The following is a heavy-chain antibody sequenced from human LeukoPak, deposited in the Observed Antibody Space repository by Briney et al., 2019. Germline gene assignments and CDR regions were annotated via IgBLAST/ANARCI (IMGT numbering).Heavy chain of an antibody. D-gene: IGHD2-2*01. V-gene: IGHV3-23*01. CDR1: GFTFSSNA. Sequence: GGSLRLSCAASGFTFSSNAMSWVRQAPGKGLEWVSAISGSGGSTYYADSVKGRFTISRDNSKNTLYLKMNSLRAEDTAVYYCAKVRYCSSTSCLYYFDYWGQGTLVTVSS. CDR2: ISGSGGST. J-gene: IGHJ4*02. CDR3: AKVRYCSSTSCLYYFDY.